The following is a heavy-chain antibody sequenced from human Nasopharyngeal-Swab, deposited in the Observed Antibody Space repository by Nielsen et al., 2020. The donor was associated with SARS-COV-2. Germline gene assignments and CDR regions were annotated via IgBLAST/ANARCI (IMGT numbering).Heavy chain of an antibody. CDR1: GFTFSPYT. CDR2: ITSGNSV. J-gene: IGHJ4*02. CDR3: ARERGGGYGDY. D-gene: IGHD5-12*01. Sequence: GESLKISCATSGFTFSPYTMTWVRQAPGKGPQWISYITSGNSVQYADSVRGRFTISSDNAKNSLYLQMNSLTAEDTAVYYCARERGGGYGDYWGQGTLVTVSS. V-gene: IGHV3-48*04.